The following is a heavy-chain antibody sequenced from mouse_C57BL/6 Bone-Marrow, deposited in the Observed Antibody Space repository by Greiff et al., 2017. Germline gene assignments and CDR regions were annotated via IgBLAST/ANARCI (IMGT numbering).Heavy chain of an antibody. CDR1: GYTFTSYW. J-gene: IGHJ2*01. CDR2: IYPSDSET. Sequence: VQLQQPGAELVRPGSSVKLSCKASGYTFTSYWMDWVKQRPGQGLEWIGNIYPSDSETHYNQKFKDKATLTVDKSSSTAYRQLSSLTSEDTAVYYCASQIYYGNYEGYFDYWGQGTTLTVSS. V-gene: IGHV1-61*01. CDR3: ASQIYYGNYEGYFDY. D-gene: IGHD2-1*01.